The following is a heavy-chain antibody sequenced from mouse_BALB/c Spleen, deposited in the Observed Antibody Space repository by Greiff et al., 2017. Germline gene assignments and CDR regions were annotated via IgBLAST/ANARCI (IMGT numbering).Heavy chain of an antibody. CDR1: GYSITSDYA. Sequence: EVQLQQSGPGLVKPTQSLSLTCTVTGYSITSDYAWNWIRQFPGNKLEWTGYISYSGSTSYNPSLKSRISITRDTSKNQFFLQLNSVTTEDTATYYCARSYYDTRYYDAMDYWGQGTSVTVSS. D-gene: IGHD2-4*01. CDR2: ISYSGST. J-gene: IGHJ4*01. V-gene: IGHV3-2*02. CDR3: ARSYYDTRYYDAMDY.